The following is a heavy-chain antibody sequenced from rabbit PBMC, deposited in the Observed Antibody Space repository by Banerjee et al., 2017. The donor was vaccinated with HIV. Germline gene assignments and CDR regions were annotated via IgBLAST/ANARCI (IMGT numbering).Heavy chain of an antibody. CDR2: IYNGDGVT. Sequence: QSLEESGGDLVKPGGTLTLTCKASGFSFSSYYYMSWVRQAPGKGLELIACIYNGDGVTWYASWAKGRFTISKTSSTTVTLQMTSLTAADTATYFCARGPADASDNWSYYFNLWGQGTLVTVS. CDR1: GFSFSSYYY. CDR3: ARGPADASDNWSYYFNL. V-gene: IGHV1S40*01. J-gene: IGHJ4*01. D-gene: IGHD6-1*01.